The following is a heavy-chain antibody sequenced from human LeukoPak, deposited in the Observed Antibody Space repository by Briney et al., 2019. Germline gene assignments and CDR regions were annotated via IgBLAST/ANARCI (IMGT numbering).Heavy chain of an antibody. CDR2: INAGNGNT. CDR3: ARDSEMATTSFDY. D-gene: IGHD5-24*01. V-gene: IGHV1-3*01. Sequence: ASVKVSCKASGYTFTSHAMHWVRQAPGQRLEWMGWINAGNGNTKYSQKFQGRVTITRDTSASTAYMELSSLRSEDTAVYYCARDSEMATTSFDYWGQGTLVTVSS. J-gene: IGHJ4*02. CDR1: GYTFTSHA.